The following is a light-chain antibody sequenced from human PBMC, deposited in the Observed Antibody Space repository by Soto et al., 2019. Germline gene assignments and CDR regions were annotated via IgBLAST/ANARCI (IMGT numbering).Light chain of an antibody. CDR1: QIVSSSY. Sequence: EIVLTQSPGTLSLSPGARATLSCRASQIVSSSYLAWYQQKPGQAPRLLIYGASSRATGIPDRFSGSGSGTDLTITISRLEPEDFEVYYCQQYGSSLITFGQGTRLEIK. CDR3: QQYGSSLIT. V-gene: IGKV3-20*01. CDR2: GAS. J-gene: IGKJ5*01.